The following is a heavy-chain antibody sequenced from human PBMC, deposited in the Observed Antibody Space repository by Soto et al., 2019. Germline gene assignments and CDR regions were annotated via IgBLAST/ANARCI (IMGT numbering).Heavy chain of an antibody. J-gene: IGHJ4*02. CDR3: AIPPGGYYYDRTVD. D-gene: IGHD3-22*01. CDR1: GFTFSSYA. V-gene: IGHV3-23*01. CDR2: ISGSGGST. Sequence: QLGGSLRLSCAASGFTFSSYAMSWVRQAPGKGLEWVSAISGSGGSTYYADSVKGRFTISRDNSKNTLYLQMNSLRAEDTAVYYCAIPPGGYYYDRTVDWGQRSLVTVSS.